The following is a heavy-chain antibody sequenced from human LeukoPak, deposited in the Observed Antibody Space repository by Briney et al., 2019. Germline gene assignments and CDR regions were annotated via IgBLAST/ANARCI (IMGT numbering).Heavy chain of an antibody. V-gene: IGHV3-30*02. Sequence: GGSLRLSCAASGFTFSSYGMHWVRQAPGKGLEWVAFIRYDGSNKYYEDSVKGRFTISRDNSKNMLYLQMNCLRAEDTAVYYCARYCSSTSCHHSYYYYMDVWGKGTTVTVSS. CDR1: GFTFSSYG. D-gene: IGHD2-2*01. J-gene: IGHJ6*03. CDR2: IRYDGSNK. CDR3: ARYCSSTSCHHSYYYYMDV.